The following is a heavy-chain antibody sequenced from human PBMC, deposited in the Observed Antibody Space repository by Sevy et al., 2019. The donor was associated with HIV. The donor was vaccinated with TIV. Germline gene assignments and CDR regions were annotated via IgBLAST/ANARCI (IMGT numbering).Heavy chain of an antibody. CDR1: GGSITSLY. CDR2: VYYNGHI. Sequence: SETLSLTCTVSGGSITSLYWNWIRRPPGKGLEWIANVYYNGHINHNPSLKSRVTLSLDTSKNQFSLRLSSVTAADTAMYYCAGENAWGRGYSWGQGTLVTVSS. J-gene: IGHJ4*02. V-gene: IGHV4-59*08. CDR3: AGENAWGRGYS. D-gene: IGHD1-26*01.